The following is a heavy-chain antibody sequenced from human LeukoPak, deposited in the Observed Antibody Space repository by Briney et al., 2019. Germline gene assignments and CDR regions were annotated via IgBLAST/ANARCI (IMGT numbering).Heavy chain of an antibody. J-gene: IGHJ4*02. CDR3: ARGGVRGVIMRHFDY. CDR2: IKQDGSEK. Sequence: GGSLRLSCAASGFTFSSYLMSWVRQAPGKGLEWVANIKQDGSEKYYVDSVKGRFTISRDNAKNSLYLQMNSLRAEDTAVYYCARGGVRGVIMRHFDYWGQGTLVTVSS. D-gene: IGHD3-10*01. V-gene: IGHV3-7*01. CDR1: GFTFSSYL.